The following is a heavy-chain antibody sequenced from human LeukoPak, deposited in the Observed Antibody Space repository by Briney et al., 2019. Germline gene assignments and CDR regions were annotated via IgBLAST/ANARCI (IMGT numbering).Heavy chain of an antibody. CDR3: ARGQLELRFGNWFDP. CDR1: GGTFSSYA. V-gene: IGHV1-69*05. J-gene: IGHJ5*02. D-gene: IGHD1-7*01. Sequence: ASVKVSCKASGGTFSSYAISWVRQAPGQGLEWMGGIIPIFGTANYAQKFQGRVTITTDESTSTAYMVLSSLRSEDTALYYCARGQLELRFGNWFDPWGQGTLVAVSS. CDR2: IIPIFGTA.